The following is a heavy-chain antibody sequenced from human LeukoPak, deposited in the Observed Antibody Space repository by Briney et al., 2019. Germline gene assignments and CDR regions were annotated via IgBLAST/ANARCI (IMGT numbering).Heavy chain of an antibody. D-gene: IGHD3-22*01. V-gene: IGHV3-66*02. CDR1: GFTVSSNY. Sequence: GGSLRLSCAASGFTVSSNYMSWVRQAPGKGLEWVSVIYSGGSTYYADSVKGRCAISRDNSKNTLYLQMNSLRAEDTAVYYCASHDSSGYSFSLYYWGQGTLVTVSS. J-gene: IGHJ4*02. CDR3: ASHDSSGYSFSLYY. CDR2: IYSGGST.